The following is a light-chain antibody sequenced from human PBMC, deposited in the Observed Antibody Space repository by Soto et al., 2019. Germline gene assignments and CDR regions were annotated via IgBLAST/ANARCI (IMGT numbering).Light chain of an antibody. Sequence: EIVMTQSPATLSVSTGERATLSCRASQSVGNNLAWYQQKPGQAPRLLIHGASTRATGIPARFSGSGSGTEFTLTISSLQSEDFAVYYCQHQSSWPRTFGQGTKVDTK. CDR3: QHQSSWPRT. J-gene: IGKJ1*01. V-gene: IGKV3-15*01. CDR2: GAS. CDR1: QSVGNN.